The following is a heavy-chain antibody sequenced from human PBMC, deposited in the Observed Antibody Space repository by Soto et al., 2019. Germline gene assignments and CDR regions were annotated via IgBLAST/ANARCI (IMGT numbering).Heavy chain of an antibody. CDR3: ASDTPPTDY. J-gene: IGHJ4*02. Sequence: QVQLVQSGAEVKKPGASVKVSCKTSGYTFTSYHISWVRQAPGQGLEWMGWISAYNTNTNYAQKFQGRVTMTTDTLTSTAYMELRSLRSDDTALYYCASDTPPTDYWGKGTLVTVSS. V-gene: IGHV1-18*01. CDR1: GYTFTSYH. CDR2: ISAYNTNT.